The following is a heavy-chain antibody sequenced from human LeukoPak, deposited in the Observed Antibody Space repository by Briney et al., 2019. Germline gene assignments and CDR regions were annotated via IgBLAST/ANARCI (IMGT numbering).Heavy chain of an antibody. D-gene: IGHD4-23*01. J-gene: IGHJ5*02. CDR3: ARAVAPPYNWFDP. V-gene: IGHV1-46*01. Sequence: GASVKVSCKASGYTFTSYYMHWVRQAPGQGLEWMGIINPSGGSTSYAQKFQGRVTMTRDMSTSTVYMELSRLRSEDTAVYYCARAVAPPYNWFDPWGQGTLVTVSS. CDR1: GYTFTSYY. CDR2: INPSGGST.